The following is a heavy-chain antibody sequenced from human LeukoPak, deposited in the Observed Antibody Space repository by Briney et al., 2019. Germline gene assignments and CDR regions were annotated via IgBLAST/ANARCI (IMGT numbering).Heavy chain of an antibody. Sequence: GGSLRLSCAASGFTFSSYWMHWVRQAPGKGLVWVSHIKTDGSTTNYADSVKGRFTISRDNSKNTLYLQMNSLRAEDTAVYYCAKADTAMVTTYYYYMDVWGKGTTVTISS. CDR2: IKTDGSTT. CDR3: AKADTAMVTTYYYYMDV. V-gene: IGHV3-74*01. J-gene: IGHJ6*03. D-gene: IGHD5-18*01. CDR1: GFTFSSYW.